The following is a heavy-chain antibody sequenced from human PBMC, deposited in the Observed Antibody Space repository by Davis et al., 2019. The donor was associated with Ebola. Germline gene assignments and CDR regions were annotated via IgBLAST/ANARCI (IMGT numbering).Heavy chain of an antibody. Sequence: PGGSLRPSCAASGFTFSSYAMSWVRQAPGKGLEWVSAISGSGGSTYYADSVKGRFTISRDTSKNTRYLQMNSLRAEDTAVYYCAKRGGRDGYNYGSSLGYFDYWGQGTLVTVSS. V-gene: IGHV3-23*01. J-gene: IGHJ4*02. D-gene: IGHD5-24*01. CDR3: AKRGGRDGYNYGSSLGYFDY. CDR2: ISGSGGST. CDR1: GFTFSSYA.